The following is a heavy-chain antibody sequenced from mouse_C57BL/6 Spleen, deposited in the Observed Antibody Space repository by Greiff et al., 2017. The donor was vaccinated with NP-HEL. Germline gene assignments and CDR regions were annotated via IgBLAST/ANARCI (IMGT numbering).Heavy chain of an antibody. Sequence: QVQLQQSGPGLVQPSQSLSITCTVSGFSLTSYGVHWVRQSPGKGLEWLGVIWSGGSTDYNAAFISRLSISKDNSKSQVFFKMNSLQADDTAIYYCARKKKDYYGSKDYAMDYWGQGTSVTVSS. CDR2: IWSGGST. J-gene: IGHJ4*01. D-gene: IGHD1-1*01. V-gene: IGHV2-2*01. CDR1: GFSLTSYG. CDR3: ARKKKDYYGSKDYAMDY.